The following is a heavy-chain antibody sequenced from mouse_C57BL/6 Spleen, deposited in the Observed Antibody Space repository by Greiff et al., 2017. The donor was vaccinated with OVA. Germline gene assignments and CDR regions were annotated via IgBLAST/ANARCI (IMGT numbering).Heavy chain of an antibody. J-gene: IGHJ2*01. D-gene: IGHD4-1*01. Sequence: VQLQQSGAELVRPGASVTLSCKASGYTFTDYEMHWVKQTPVHGLEWIGAIDPETGGTAYNQKFKGKAILTADKSSSTAYMELRSLTSEDSAVYYCTRVGPNFDYWGQGTTLTVSS. CDR3: TRVGPNFDY. CDR2: IDPETGGT. V-gene: IGHV1-15*01. CDR1: GYTFTDYE.